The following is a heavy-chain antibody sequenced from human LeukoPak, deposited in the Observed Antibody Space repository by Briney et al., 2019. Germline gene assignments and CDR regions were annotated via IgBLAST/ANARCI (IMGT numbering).Heavy chain of an antibody. J-gene: IGHJ4*02. CDR3: ARHVYSSGWYVDY. CDR1: GYSFTSYW. D-gene: IGHD6-19*01. V-gene: IGHV5-51*01. Sequence: RGESLKISCQGSGYSFTSYWIGWVRQMPGKGLEWMGIIYPGDSDTRYSPSFQGQVTISADKSISTAYLQWSSLKASDTAMYYCARHVYSSGWYVDYWGQGTLVTVSS. CDR2: IYPGDSDT.